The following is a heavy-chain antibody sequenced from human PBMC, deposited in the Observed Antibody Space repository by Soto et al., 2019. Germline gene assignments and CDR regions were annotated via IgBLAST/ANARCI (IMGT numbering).Heavy chain of an antibody. V-gene: IGHV4-59*01. CDR1: GGSISSYY. CDR3: ARLGNYYGSTRFLDY. Sequence: SETLSLTCTVSGGSISSYYWSWIRQPPGKGLEWIGYIYYSGSTNYNPSLKSRVTISVDTSKNQFSLKLSSVTAADTAVYYCARLGNYYGSTRFLDYWGQGTLVTVSS. J-gene: IGHJ4*02. D-gene: IGHD3-10*01. CDR2: IYYSGST.